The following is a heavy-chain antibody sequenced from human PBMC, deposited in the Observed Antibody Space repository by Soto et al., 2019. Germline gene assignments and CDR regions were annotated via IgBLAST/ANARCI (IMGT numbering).Heavy chain of an antibody. CDR3: AIRVVVIAAAVFFDS. J-gene: IGHJ4*02. V-gene: IGHV3-23*01. D-gene: IGHD6-13*01. Sequence: GGSLRLSCAASGFTFSSYAMSWVRQAPGKGLEWVSAISGSGGSTYYADSVKGRFTISRDNSKNTLYLRMNSLRAEDTAVYYFAIRVVVIAAAVFFDSWGQGPLVTVSS. CDR1: GFTFSSYA. CDR2: ISGSGGST.